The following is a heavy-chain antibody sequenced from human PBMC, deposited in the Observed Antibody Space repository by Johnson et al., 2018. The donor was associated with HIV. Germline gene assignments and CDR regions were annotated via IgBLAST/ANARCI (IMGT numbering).Heavy chain of an antibody. CDR2: ISNDGSNK. Sequence: VQLMESGGGVVQPGRSLGLSCAASGFTFSTSGMHWVRQAPGKGLEWVAVISNDGSNKYYADSVKGRFTISRDNSKNTLFLQMNSLRAEDTALYYCAKNLGESEKEEWPSDYYDFGRDYPGQEPRDMVGTFDIWDQGTMVTVSS. CDR1: GFTFSTSG. CDR3: AKNLGESEKEEWPSDYYDFGRDYPGQEPRDMVGTFDI. V-gene: IGHV3-30*18. D-gene: IGHD3-3*01. J-gene: IGHJ3*02.